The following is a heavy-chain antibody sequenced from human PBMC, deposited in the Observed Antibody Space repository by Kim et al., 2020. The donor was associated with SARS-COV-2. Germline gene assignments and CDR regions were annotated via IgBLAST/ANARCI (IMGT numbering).Heavy chain of an antibody. V-gene: IGHV1-2*06. CDR2: INPNSGGT. Sequence: ASVKVSCKASGYTFTGYYMHWVRQAPGQGLEWMGRINPNSGGTNYAQKFQGRVTMTRDTSISTAYMELSRLRSDDTAVYYCARDEQNYYYYYGMDVWGQGTTVTVSS. J-gene: IGHJ6*02. CDR1: GYTFTGYY. CDR3: ARDEQNYYYYYGMDV.